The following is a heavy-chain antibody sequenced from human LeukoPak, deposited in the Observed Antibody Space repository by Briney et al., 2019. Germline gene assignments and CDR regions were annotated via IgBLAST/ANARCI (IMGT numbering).Heavy chain of an antibody. D-gene: IGHD6-13*01. CDR2: ISSSSSYI. V-gene: IGHV3-21*01. Sequence: PGGSLRLSCAASGFTFSSYSMNWVRQAPGKGLEWVSSISSSSSYIYYADSVKGRFTISRDNAKNSLYLQVNSLRAEDTAVYYCARASSSWYDAFDIWGQGTMVTVSS. CDR1: GFTFSSYS. J-gene: IGHJ3*02. CDR3: ARASSSWYDAFDI.